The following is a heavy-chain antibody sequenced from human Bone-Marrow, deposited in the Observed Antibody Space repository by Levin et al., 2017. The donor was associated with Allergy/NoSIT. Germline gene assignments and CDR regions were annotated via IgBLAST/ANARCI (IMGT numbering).Heavy chain of an antibody. Sequence: GSGPTLVKPTETLTLACAVSGFSLSHATMGVTWIRQPPGKALEWLAHIFSTDEKSYNTSLKSRLTISKDTSKSRVVLTMTNMDPVDTATYYCARIYAGYSSNWYPHIDYWGQGTLVTVSS. D-gene: IGHD6-13*01. CDR3: ARIYAGYSSNWYPHIDY. CDR2: IFSTDEK. CDR1: GFSLSHATMG. J-gene: IGHJ4*02. V-gene: IGHV2-26*01.